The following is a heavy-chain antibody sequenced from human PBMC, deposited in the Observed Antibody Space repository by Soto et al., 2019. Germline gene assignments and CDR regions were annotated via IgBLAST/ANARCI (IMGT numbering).Heavy chain of an antibody. CDR2: ISPSGSP. Sequence: QVQLQESGSRLVRPSQTVSLTCSVSGGSVNSGGYSWSWIRQPPGKGLEWIGFISPSGSPAYNPSLKGRVTISVDRSNNQISLELSSVTAADTAVYYCTRGVLAWGPGTRVTVSS. D-gene: IGHD2-8*01. CDR3: TRGVLA. V-gene: IGHV4-30-2*01. CDR1: GGSVNSGGYS. J-gene: IGHJ5*02.